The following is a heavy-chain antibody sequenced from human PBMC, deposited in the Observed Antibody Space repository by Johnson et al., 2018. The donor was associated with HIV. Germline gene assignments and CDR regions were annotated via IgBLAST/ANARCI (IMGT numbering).Heavy chain of an antibody. J-gene: IGHJ3*02. CDR2: IRSKANSYAT. Sequence: VQLVESGGGLVQPGGSLKLSCAASGFTFSGSAMHWVRQASGKGLEWVGRIRSKANSYATAYVASVKGRFTISRDDSKNTAYLQMNSLKTEDTAVYYCAKDPPIYYDFWSGSGNAFDIWGQGTVVTVSS. D-gene: IGHD3-3*01. CDR1: GFTFSGSA. CDR3: AKDPPIYYDFWSGSGNAFDI. V-gene: IGHV3-73*01.